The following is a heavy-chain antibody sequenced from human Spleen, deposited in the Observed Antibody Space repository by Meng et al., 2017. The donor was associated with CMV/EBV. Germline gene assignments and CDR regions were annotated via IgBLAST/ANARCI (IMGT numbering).Heavy chain of an antibody. D-gene: IGHD3-10*01. J-gene: IGHJ4*02. Sequence: SVKVSCKTSGDNFNNYAFSWVRQAPGQGLEWMGGIIPIFGTANYAQKFQGRVTITTDESTSTAYMELSSLRSEDTAVYYCARRGGMVRGVYYFDYWGQGTLVTVSS. V-gene: IGHV1-69*05. CDR1: GDNFNNYA. CDR2: IIPIFGTA. CDR3: ARRGGMVRGVYYFDY.